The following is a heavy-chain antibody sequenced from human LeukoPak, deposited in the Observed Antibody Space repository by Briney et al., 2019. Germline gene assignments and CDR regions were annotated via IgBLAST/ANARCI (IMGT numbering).Heavy chain of an antibody. D-gene: IGHD3-10*01. V-gene: IGHV3-11*06. Sequence: GGSLRLSCAASGFTFSDYYMSWIRQAPGKGLEWVPYISSSSSYTNYADSVKGRFTISRDNAKNSLYLQMNSLRAEDTAVYYCARARSSAFDIWGQGTMVTVSS. J-gene: IGHJ3*02. CDR1: GFTFSDYY. CDR3: ARARSSAFDI. CDR2: ISSSSSYT.